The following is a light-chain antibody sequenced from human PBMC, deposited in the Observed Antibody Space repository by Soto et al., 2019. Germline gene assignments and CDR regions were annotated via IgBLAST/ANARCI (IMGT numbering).Light chain of an antibody. CDR1: QTISSW. CDR2: DAS. CDR3: QPYNSYTWT. V-gene: IGKV1-5*01. J-gene: IGKJ1*01. Sequence: DIQMTQSPSTLSASVGDRVTITCRASQTISSWLAWYQQKPGKAPKLLIYDASSLESGVPSRFSGRGSGTQFTLTISSLQPDDFATYYCQPYNSYTWTFGQGTKVDIK.